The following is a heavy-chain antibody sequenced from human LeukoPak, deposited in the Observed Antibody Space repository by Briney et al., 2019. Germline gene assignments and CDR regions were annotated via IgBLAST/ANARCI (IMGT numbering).Heavy chain of an antibody. Sequence: ASVKVSCKASGYTFTGYYMHWVRQAPGQGLEWTGWINPNSGGTNYAQKFQGRVTMTRDTSISTAYLELSRLRSDDTAVYYCARVRSPIAAAGTSTLDYWGQGTLVTVSS. D-gene: IGHD6-13*01. J-gene: IGHJ4*02. CDR2: INPNSGGT. CDR3: ARVRSPIAAAGTSTLDY. CDR1: GYTFTGYY. V-gene: IGHV1-2*02.